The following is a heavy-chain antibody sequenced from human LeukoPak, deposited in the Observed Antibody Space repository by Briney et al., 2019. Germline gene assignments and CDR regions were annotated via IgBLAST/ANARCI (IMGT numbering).Heavy chain of an antibody. D-gene: IGHD1-26*01. J-gene: IGHJ6*03. CDR3: ARGGSLVGATLIFSNYYYYMDV. CDR1: GYTLTELS. V-gene: IGHV1-24*01. CDR2: FDPEDGET. Sequence: GASVKVSCKVSGYTLTELSMHWVRQAPGKGLEWMGGFDPEDGETIYAQKFQGRVTMTEDTSTDTAYMELSSLRSEDTAVYYCARGGSLVGATLIFSNYYYYMDVWGKGTTVTVSS.